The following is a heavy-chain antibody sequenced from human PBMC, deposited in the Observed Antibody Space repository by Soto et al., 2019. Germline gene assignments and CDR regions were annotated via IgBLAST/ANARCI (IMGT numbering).Heavy chain of an antibody. J-gene: IGHJ4*02. V-gene: IGHV3-23*01. Sequence: EVQLLESGGDLVQPGGSLRLSCAASGFTFSSYTMNWVRQAPGKGLEWVSGISDSGDSTYYADSVKGRFTISRDSSKNTLFLQMNSLTTEDTAIYYCARWRVNYPFDYWGQGTLVTVSS. D-gene: IGHD3-10*01. CDR2: ISDSGDST. CDR3: ARWRVNYPFDY. CDR1: GFTFSSYT.